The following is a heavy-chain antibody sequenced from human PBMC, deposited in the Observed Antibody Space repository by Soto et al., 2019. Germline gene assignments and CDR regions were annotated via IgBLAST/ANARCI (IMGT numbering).Heavy chain of an antibody. CDR2: ITYDGSNK. V-gene: IGHV3-30*18. CDR1: GFTFSSYG. CDR3: AKSIAVAGTWGYYYYGMDV. Sequence: GGSLRLSCAASGFTFSSYGMHWVRQAPGKGLEWVAVITYDGSNKYYADSVKGRFTISRDNSKNTLYLQMNSLRAEDTAVYYCAKSIAVAGTWGYYYYGMDVWGQGTTVTVSS. J-gene: IGHJ6*02. D-gene: IGHD6-19*01.